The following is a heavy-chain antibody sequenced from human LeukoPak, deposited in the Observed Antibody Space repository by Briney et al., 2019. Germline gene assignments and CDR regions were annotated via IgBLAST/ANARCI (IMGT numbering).Heavy chain of an antibody. D-gene: IGHD3-22*01. CDR1: GYSFTNYW. Sequence: GESLKISCQVSGYSFTNYWIGWVRQAPGKGLEWVANIKQDGSEKYYVDSVKGRFTISRDNAKNSLYLQMNSLRAEDTAVYYCARALRSYDSSGYYYWGQGTLVTVSS. CDR2: IKQDGSEK. CDR3: ARALRSYDSSGYYY. J-gene: IGHJ4*02. V-gene: IGHV3-7*01.